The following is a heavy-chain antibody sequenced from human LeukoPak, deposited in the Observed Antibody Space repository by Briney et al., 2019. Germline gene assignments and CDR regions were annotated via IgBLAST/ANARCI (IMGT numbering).Heavy chain of an antibody. J-gene: IGHJ4*02. CDR2: IYSGGGT. CDR3: ARDSCTTTPCSEY. D-gene: IGHD2-2*01. V-gene: IGHV3-66*01. CDR1: GFTVNSTN. Sequence: GGSLRPSCAAPGFTVNSTNMTWVGKVPGKGLGGASIIYSGGGTYYADSVKGRFTISTDNSKNTLFLQMNSLRAEDTAVYYCARDSCTTTPCSEYWGQGTLVTVSS.